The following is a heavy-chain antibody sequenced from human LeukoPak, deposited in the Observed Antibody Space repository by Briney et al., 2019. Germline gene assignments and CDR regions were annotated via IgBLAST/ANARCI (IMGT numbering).Heavy chain of an antibody. J-gene: IGHJ5*02. D-gene: IGHD3-22*01. CDR2: IYYSGST. CDR3: ARLGTGYDSSGYSIGWFDP. V-gene: IGHV4-39*01. Sequence: SETLSLTCTVSGGSISISTYYWGWIRQPPGKGLEWIGSIYYSGSTYYNPSLKSRVTISVDTSKNQFSLRLSSVTAADTAVYYCARLGTGYDSSGYSIGWFDPWGQGTLVTVSS. CDR1: GGSISISTYY.